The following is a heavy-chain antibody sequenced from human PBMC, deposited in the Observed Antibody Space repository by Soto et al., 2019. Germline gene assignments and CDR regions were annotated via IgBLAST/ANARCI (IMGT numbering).Heavy chain of an antibody. J-gene: IGHJ6*02. V-gene: IGHV5-51*01. Sequence: GESLKISCKGSGYSFTSYWIGWVRQMPGKGLEWMGIIYPGDSDTRYSPSFQGQVTISADKSISTAYLQWSSLKASDTAMYYCARQPASCGGDCYSEVYYYYGMDVWGQGTTVT. D-gene: IGHD2-21*02. CDR3: ARQPASCGGDCYSEVYYYYGMDV. CDR1: GYSFTSYW. CDR2: IYPGDSDT.